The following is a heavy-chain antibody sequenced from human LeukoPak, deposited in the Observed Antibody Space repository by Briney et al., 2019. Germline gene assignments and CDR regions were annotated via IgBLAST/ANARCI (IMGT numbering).Heavy chain of an antibody. CDR1: GYIFTTYW. CDR3: ARRIYDSSGYGQYYFDY. J-gene: IGHJ4*02. D-gene: IGHD3-22*01. V-gene: IGHV5-51*01. Sequence: GESLKISCKGSGYIFTTYWIGWVRQMPGRGLEWMAIIYPGDSDTRYSPSFQGQVTISADKSITTAYLQWSSLKASDTAMYYCARRIYDSSGYGQYYFDYWGQGTLVTVSS. CDR2: IYPGDSDT.